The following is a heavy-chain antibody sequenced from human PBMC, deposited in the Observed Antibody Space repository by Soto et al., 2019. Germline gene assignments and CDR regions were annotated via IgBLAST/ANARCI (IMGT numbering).Heavy chain of an antibody. CDR1: GGSINSSNW. D-gene: IGHD3-16*01. Sequence: PSETLSLTCAVSGGSINSSNWWSWVRQSPGKGLEWIGEIYHSGSTNYNPSLKSRVTMSVDKSKNQFSLNLNSVTAADKAVYYCARGGTPIEYWGQGTLVTVSS. V-gene: IGHV4-4*02. J-gene: IGHJ4*02. CDR3: ARGGTPIEY. CDR2: IYHSGST.